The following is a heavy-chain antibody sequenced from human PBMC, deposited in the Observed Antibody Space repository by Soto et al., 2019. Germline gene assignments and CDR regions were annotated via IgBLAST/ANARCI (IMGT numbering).Heavy chain of an antibody. CDR1: GFTFSSYA. Sequence: QVQLVESGGGVVQPGRSLRLSCAASGFTFSSYAMHWVRQAPGKGLEWVAVISFDGSTKYYADSVRGRFTISRDNSKNTLYLQMSSRRAEDTAVYYCARPLWRDDYNWGYFDLWGRGTLVTVSS. CDR3: ARPLWRDDYNWGYFDL. D-gene: IGHD4-4*01. CDR2: ISFDGSTK. V-gene: IGHV3-30-3*01. J-gene: IGHJ2*01.